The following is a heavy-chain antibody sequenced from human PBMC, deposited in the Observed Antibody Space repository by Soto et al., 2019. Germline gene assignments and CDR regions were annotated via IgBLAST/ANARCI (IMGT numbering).Heavy chain of an antibody. CDR2: INDSGST. J-gene: IGHJ4*02. CDR3: ARANLRYFDY. D-gene: IGHD3-9*01. V-gene: IGHV4-34*01. CDR1: GGSVRGSY. Sequence: SETLSLTCAVYGGSVRGSYWSWIRQPPGKGLEWIGEINDSGSTNYNPSLKSRVTISLDTSKNQFSLKLSSVTAADTAVYYCARANLRYFDYWGQGALVTVSS.